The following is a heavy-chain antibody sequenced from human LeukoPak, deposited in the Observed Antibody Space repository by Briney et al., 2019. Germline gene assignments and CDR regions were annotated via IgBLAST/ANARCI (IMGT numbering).Heavy chain of an antibody. J-gene: IGHJ4*02. CDR2: IYPDDSDT. CDR1: GYSFTSYW. Sequence: GESLKISCKGSGYSFTSYWIGWVRQMPGKGLEWVGIIYPDDSDTRYSPSFQDQVIISADKSISTAYLQWSSLKASDTAMYYCARHYPGGDYFIDYWGQGTLVSVSS. V-gene: IGHV5-51*01. CDR3: ARHYPGGDYFIDY. D-gene: IGHD4-17*01.